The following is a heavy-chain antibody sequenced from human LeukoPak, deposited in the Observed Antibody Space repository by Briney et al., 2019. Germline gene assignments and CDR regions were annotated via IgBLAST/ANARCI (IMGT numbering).Heavy chain of an antibody. J-gene: IGHJ4*02. CDR1: GFTFSSYS. CDR3: ARDLRVDRYSSSPTDY. D-gene: IGHD6-6*01. CDR2: ISSSSSYI. V-gene: IGHV3-21*01. Sequence: PGESLRLSCAASGFTFSSYSMNWVRQAPGKGLEWVSSISSSSSYIYYADSVKGRFTISRDNAKNSLYLQMNSLRAEDTAVYYCARDLRVDRYSSSPTDYWGQGTLVTVSS.